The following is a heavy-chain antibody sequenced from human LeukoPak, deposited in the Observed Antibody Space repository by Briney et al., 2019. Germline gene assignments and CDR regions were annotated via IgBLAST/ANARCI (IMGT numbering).Heavy chain of an antibody. D-gene: IGHD5-12*01. J-gene: IGHJ4*02. Sequence: GGSLRLSCAASGFTVSSNYMSWVRQAPGKGLEWVSVIYSGGSTYYADSVKGRFTISRDNSKNTLYLQMNSLRAEDTAVYYCARWKSIVATPWDYWGQGTLVTVSS. V-gene: IGHV3-66*01. CDR1: GFTVSSNY. CDR3: ARWKSIVATPWDY. CDR2: IYSGGST.